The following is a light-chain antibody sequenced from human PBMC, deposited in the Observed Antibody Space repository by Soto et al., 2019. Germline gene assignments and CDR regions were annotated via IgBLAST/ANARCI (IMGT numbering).Light chain of an antibody. J-gene: IGLJ1*01. CDR2: GNS. Sequence: QSVLTQPPSVSGAPGQRVTISCTGSSSNIGAGYDVHWYQQLPGTAPKLLIYGNSNRPSGVPDRLSGSKSGSSASRAMTGLQDEDDADYYCQSYDSSLISLVFGPGTNVTVL. CDR3: QSYDSSLISLV. CDR1: SSNIGAGYD. V-gene: IGLV1-40*01.